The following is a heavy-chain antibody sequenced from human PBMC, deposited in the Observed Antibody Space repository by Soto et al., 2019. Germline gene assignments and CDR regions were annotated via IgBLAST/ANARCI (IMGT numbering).Heavy chain of an antibody. CDR3: ARDPGEWQFDDYYGLDV. V-gene: IGHV3-48*02. CDR2: IGLTSKYR. J-gene: IGHJ6*02. CDR1: GFHFKSYS. D-gene: IGHD3-16*01. Sequence: GGSLRLPCVASGFHFKSYSMNWVRQRPGKGLGWLAYIGLTSKYRYYSDSVKGRFIISRDNDKSSLVREVNSLRDDDTAVYYWARDPGEWQFDDYYGLDVWGQGTTVTVSS.